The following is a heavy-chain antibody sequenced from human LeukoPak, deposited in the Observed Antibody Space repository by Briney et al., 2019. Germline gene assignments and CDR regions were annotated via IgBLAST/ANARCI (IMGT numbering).Heavy chain of an antibody. D-gene: IGHD6-19*01. J-gene: IGHJ4*02. V-gene: IGHV4-39*07. CDR2: IYYSGST. Sequence: PSETLSLTCTVSGGSISSSSYYWGWIRQPPGKGLEWIGSIYYSGSTYYNPSLKSRVTISVDTSKNQFSLKLSSVTAADTAVYYCARVSHSSGWYSVWGQGTLVTVSS. CDR1: GGSISSSSYY. CDR3: ARVSHSSGWYSV.